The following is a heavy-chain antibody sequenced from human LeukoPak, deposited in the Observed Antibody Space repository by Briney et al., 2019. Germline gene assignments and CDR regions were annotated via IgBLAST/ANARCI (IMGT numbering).Heavy chain of an antibody. CDR2: ISAYNGNT. Sequence: ASVKVSCKASGYTFTSYGISWVRQAPGQGLEWKGWISAYNGNTNYAQKLQGRVTMTTDTSTSTAYMELRSLRSDDTAVYYCVRDEYYYDSRGPSCDYWGQGTLVTVSS. V-gene: IGHV1-18*01. CDR1: GYTFTSYG. D-gene: IGHD3-22*01. CDR3: VRDEYYYDSRGPSCDY. J-gene: IGHJ4*02.